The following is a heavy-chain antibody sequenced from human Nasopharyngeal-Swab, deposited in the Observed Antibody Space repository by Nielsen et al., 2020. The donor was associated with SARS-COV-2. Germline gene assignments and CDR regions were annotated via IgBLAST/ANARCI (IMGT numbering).Heavy chain of an antibody. V-gene: IGHV3-11*01. CDR3: ARSSGGDSSGYYFFSFDY. Sequence: GESLKISCAASGFTFSDYYMSWIRQAPGKGLEWVSYISSSGSTIYYADSVKGRFTISRDNAKNSLYLQMNSLRSEDTAVYYCARSSGGDSSGYYFFSFDYWGQGTLVTVSS. D-gene: IGHD3-22*01. CDR2: ISSSGSTI. CDR1: GFTFSDYY. J-gene: IGHJ4*02.